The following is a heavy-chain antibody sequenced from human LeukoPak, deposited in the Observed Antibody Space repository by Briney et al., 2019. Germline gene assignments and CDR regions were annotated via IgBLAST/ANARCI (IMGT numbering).Heavy chain of an antibody. J-gene: IGHJ4*02. V-gene: IGHV3-53*01. CDR1: GFTVSSTY. Sequence: GGSLRLSCAASGFTVSSTYMSRVRQAPGKGLEWVSVIYSGGDTYYADSVKGRFTISRDNSKNTLYLHMNSLRAEDTAVYYCARGAPDYYFDYWGQGTLVTVSS. CDR2: IYSGGDT. CDR3: ARGAPDYYFDY.